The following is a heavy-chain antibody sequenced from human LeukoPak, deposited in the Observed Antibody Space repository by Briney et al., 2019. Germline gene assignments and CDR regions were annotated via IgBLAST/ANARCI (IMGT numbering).Heavy chain of an antibody. V-gene: IGHV4-59*12. CDR1: GGSISSYY. D-gene: IGHD3-3*02. CDR3: ARDLAQYYYYYYYMDV. J-gene: IGHJ6*03. Sequence: SETLSLTCTVSGGSISSYYWSWIRQPPGKGLEWIGYIYYSGSTNYNPSLKSRVTISVDTSKNQFSLKLSSVTAADTAVYYCARDLAQYYYYYYYMDVWGKGTTVTVSS. CDR2: IYYSGST.